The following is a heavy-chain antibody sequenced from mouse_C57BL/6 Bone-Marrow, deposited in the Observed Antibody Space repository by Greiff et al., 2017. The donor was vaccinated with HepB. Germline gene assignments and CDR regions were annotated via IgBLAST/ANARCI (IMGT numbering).Heavy chain of an antibody. J-gene: IGHJ3*01. D-gene: IGHD4-1*01. V-gene: IGHV1-76*01. CDR2: IYPGNSNT. CDR1: GYTFTDYY. CDR3: ASSTGTSFAY. Sequence: VKLLESGAELVRPGASVKLSCKASGYTFTDYYINWVKQRPGQGLEWIARIYPGNSNTYYNEKFKGKATLTAEKSSSTAYMQLSSLTSEDSAVYFCASSTGTSFAYGGRGTLITVSA.